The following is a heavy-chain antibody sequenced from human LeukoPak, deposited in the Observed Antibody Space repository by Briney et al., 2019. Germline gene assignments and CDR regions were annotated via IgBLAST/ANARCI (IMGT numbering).Heavy chain of an antibody. D-gene: IGHD5-18*01. CDR3: AKGNGYSYGRYYFDY. V-gene: IGHV3-23*01. Sequence: PGGSLRPSCAASGFTFSSYAMGWVRQAPGKGLEWVSAITASGGNTYYADSVKGRFTISRDNSKNTLYLQVNSLRAEDTAVYYCAKGNGYSYGRYYFDYWGQGTLVTVSS. CDR1: GFTFSSYA. J-gene: IGHJ4*02. CDR2: ITASGGNT.